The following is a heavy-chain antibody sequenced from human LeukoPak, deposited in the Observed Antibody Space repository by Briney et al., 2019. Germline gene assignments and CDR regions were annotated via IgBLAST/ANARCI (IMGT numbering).Heavy chain of an antibody. CDR1: GFTFSNYW. D-gene: IGHD5-18*01. V-gene: IGHV3-74*01. CDR2: INSDESTT. J-gene: IGHJ4*02. CDR3: ARDPGTAMGRALDY. Sequence: GGSLRLSCAASGFTFSNYWMHWVRQAPGKGLVWVSRINSDESTTTYADSAKGRFTISRDNAKNTLYLQMDSLRAEDTAVYYCARDPGTAMGRALDYWGQGTLVTVSS.